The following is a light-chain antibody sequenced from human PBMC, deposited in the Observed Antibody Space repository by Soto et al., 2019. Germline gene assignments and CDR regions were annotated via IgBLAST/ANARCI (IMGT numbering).Light chain of an antibody. J-gene: IGKJ3*01. V-gene: IGKV3-20*01. CDR2: GAS. CDR3: QQYGSTPFT. Sequence: EIVVTQSPGTLSLSPGERATLSCRASQSVSSNYLAWYQQKPGQDPRLLIYGASSRASDIPDRFSGSGSGTDFTLIISRLEPEDFAMYYCQQYGSTPFTFGPGTKVDVK. CDR1: QSVSSNY.